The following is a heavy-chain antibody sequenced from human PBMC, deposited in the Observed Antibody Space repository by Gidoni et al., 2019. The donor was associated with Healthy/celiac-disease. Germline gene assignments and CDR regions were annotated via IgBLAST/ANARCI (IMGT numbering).Heavy chain of an antibody. CDR2: IWYDGSNK. CDR1: GFLFSCSG. V-gene: IGHV3-33*01. J-gene: IGHJ3*02. Sequence: QVQLVESGGGVVQPGRSLRLSCAASGFLFSCSGIHWGRQAPGKGLGWVAVIWYDGSNKYYADSVKGRFTISRDNSKNTLYLQMNSLRAEDTAVYYCARDWGLYYYDSSGAFDIWGQGTMVTVSS. CDR3: ARDWGLYYYDSSGAFDI. D-gene: IGHD3-22*01.